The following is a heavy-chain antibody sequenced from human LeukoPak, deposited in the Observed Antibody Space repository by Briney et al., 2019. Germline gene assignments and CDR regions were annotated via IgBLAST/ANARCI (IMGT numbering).Heavy chain of an antibody. CDR3: ARDLRFGESDSFDI. CDR2: INPNSGDT. CDR1: GYTFTGYY. V-gene: IGHV1-2*04. Sequence: ASVKVSCKASGYTFTGYYMHWVRQAPGQGLEWMGWINPNSGDTNFAQKSQGWVTMTRDTSISTAYMELRRLKSDDTAVYYCARDLRFGESDSFDIWGQGTMVTVSS. J-gene: IGHJ3*02. D-gene: IGHD3-10*01.